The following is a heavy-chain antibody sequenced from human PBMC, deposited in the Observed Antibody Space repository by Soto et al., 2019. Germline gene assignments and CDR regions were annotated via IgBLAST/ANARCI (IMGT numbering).Heavy chain of an antibody. D-gene: IGHD6-13*01. CDR3: ARSLYSSSWYYYYGMDV. Sequence: GESLKISCKGSGYSFTIYWIGWVRQMPGKGLEWMGIIYPGDSDTRYSPSFQGQVTISADKSISTAYLQWSSLKASDTAMYYCARSLYSSSWYYYYGMDVWGQGTTVTVS. V-gene: IGHV5-51*01. J-gene: IGHJ6*02. CDR2: IYPGDSDT. CDR1: GYSFTIYW.